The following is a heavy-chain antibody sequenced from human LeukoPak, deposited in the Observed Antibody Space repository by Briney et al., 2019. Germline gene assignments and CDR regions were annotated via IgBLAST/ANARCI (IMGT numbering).Heavy chain of an antibody. Sequence: GGSLRLSCAASGFTFSNSAMSWVRRAPGKGLEWVSTLSGSGITTYYADSVKGRFTISRDNSKNMLYLQMNSLRAEDTAVYYCAKGIYSSGWSYFDYWGHGTLVTVSS. CDR2: LSGSGITT. D-gene: IGHD6-19*01. CDR1: GFTFSNSA. V-gene: IGHV3-23*01. CDR3: AKGIYSSGWSYFDY. J-gene: IGHJ4*01.